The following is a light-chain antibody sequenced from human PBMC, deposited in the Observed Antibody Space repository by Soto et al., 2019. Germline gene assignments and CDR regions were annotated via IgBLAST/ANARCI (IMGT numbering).Light chain of an antibody. J-gene: IGLJ1*01. CDR2: EVN. CDR1: SSDVGGYKY. Sequence: QSALTQPPSASGSPGQSVTISCTGTSSDVGGYKYVSWYQQHPDKAPKLMIFEVNKRPSGVPDRFSGSKSGNTASLTVSGLQAEYEADYYCSSYAGINNLWVFGTGTKSPS. CDR3: SSYAGINNLWV. V-gene: IGLV2-8*01.